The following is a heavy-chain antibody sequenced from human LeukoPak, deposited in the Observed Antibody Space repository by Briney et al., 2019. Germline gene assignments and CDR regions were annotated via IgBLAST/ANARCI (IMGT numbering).Heavy chain of an antibody. V-gene: IGHV4-31*03. Sequence: PSQTLSLTCTVSGGSISSGGYYWSWIRQHPGKGLEWIGYIYYSGSTYYNPSLKSRVTISVDTSKNQFSLKLSSVTAADTAVYYCARGQDSSSWYRGYGYYFDYWGQGTLVTVSS. CDR2: IYYSGST. J-gene: IGHJ4*02. CDR1: GGSISSGGYY. D-gene: IGHD6-13*01. CDR3: ARGQDSSSWYRGYGYYFDY.